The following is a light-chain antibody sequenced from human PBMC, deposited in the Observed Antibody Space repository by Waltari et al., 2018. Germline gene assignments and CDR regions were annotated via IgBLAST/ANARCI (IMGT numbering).Light chain of an antibody. CDR3: SSYTRSGPL. J-gene: IGLJ3*02. V-gene: IGLV2-14*01. CDR1: SSDVGGYNY. Sequence: QSALTQPASVSGSPGQSITISCTGTSSDVGGYNYVSWYQQHPGKAPKLMIYEVHNRPSGFSNRFSGSKSGNTASLTISGLQAEDEADYYCSSYTRSGPLFGGGTKLTVL. CDR2: EVH.